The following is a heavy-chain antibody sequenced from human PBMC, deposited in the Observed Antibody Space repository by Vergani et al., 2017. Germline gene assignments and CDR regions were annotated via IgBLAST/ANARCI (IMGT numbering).Heavy chain of an antibody. CDR2: IKEDGSDK. D-gene: IGHD1-14*01. CDR1: GFTFSDYW. V-gene: IGHV3-7*01. CDR3: ARERRWGTTDLDN. J-gene: IGHJ4*02. Sequence: EVQLVESGGGLVQFGGSLRLSCAASGFTFSDYWMSWVRQAPGKGLEWVANIKEDGSDKNYVDSVKGRFTISRDNAKKSLYLQMNSLRAEDTAVYYCARERRWGTTDLDNWGQGTLVTVSS.